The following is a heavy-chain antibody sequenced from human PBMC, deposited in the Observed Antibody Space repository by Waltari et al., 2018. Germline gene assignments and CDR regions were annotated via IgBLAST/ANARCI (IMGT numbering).Heavy chain of an antibody. CDR3: ARASHYYDSSGYYPRSFDI. D-gene: IGHD3-22*01. CDR2: INHSGST. J-gene: IGHJ3*02. V-gene: IGHV4-30-2*01. CDR1: GGSISSDDYS. Sequence: QLQLQESGSGLVKPSQTLSLTCAVSGGSISSDDYSWTWIRQPPGKGLEWIGYINHSGSTSYDPSLKSRVTISVDRSNNQFSLKLSSVTAADTAMYYCARASHYYDSSGYYPRSFDIWGQGTMVTVSS.